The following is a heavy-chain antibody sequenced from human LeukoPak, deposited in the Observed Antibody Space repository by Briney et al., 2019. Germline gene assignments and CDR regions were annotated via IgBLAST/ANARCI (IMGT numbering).Heavy chain of an antibody. J-gene: IGHJ4*02. CDR1: GYTFTSYY. CDR2: INPNAGIT. V-gene: IGHV1-46*01. CDR3: ASFYYGSARDH. D-gene: IGHD3-10*01. Sequence: ASVKVSCKASGYTFTSYYMHWVRQAPGQGLEWMGIINPNAGITTYAQKFQGRVTMTRDMSTSTVSMELSSLRSEDTAVYSCASFYYGSARDHWGQGTLVTVSP.